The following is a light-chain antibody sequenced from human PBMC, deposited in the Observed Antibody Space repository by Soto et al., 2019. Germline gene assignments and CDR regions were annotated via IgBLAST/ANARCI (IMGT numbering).Light chain of an antibody. Sequence: QSVLTQPPSASGPPGQRVTISCSGSSSNIGSTYVYWYQQVPGTAPKLLIYRNNLRPSGVPDRFSGSKSGTSASLAISGLRSEDEADYYCAVWDDSLSGLYVFGSGTKVTVL. CDR1: SSNIGSTY. V-gene: IGLV1-47*01. CDR2: RNN. CDR3: AVWDDSLSGLYV. J-gene: IGLJ1*01.